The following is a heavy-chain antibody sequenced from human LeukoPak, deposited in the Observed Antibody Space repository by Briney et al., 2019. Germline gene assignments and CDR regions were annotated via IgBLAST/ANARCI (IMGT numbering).Heavy chain of an antibody. CDR1: GGSLSSSNW. Sequence: PSGTLSLTCAVSGGSLSSSNWWSWVRQSPGKGLEWIGYIHYSGSTNQNPSLKSRVTISVDTSKNQFSLKLRSATAADTAVYYCARERSHPYYYGMDVWGQGTTVTVSS. J-gene: IGHJ6*02. CDR2: IHYSGST. CDR3: ARERSHPYYYGMDV. D-gene: IGHD2-21*01. V-gene: IGHV4-4*02.